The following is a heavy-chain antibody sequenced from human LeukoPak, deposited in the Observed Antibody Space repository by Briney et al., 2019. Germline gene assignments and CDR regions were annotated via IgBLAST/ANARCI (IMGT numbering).Heavy chain of an antibody. J-gene: IGHJ6*02. CDR1: GFTFTSYN. CDR2: ISDSSSTT. CDR3: AREKSSESGYAMDV. Sequence: GGSLRLSCAASGFTFTSYNMNWVRQAPGRGLEWVSYISDSSSTTYYADSVKGRFLISRDNAKNSLYLQMNSLRAEDTAVYYCAREKSSESGYAMDVWGQGTTVTVSS. V-gene: IGHV3-48*01. D-gene: IGHD6-25*01.